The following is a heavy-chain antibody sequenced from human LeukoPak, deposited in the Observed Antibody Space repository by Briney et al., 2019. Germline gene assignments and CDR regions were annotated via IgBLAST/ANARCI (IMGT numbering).Heavy chain of an antibody. CDR2: INHSGST. CDR3: ARGGTIFGVAPSSAVYDY. Sequence: PSETLSLTCAVYGGSFSGYYWSWIRQPPGKGLEWIGEINHSGSTNYNPSLKSRVTISVDTSKNQFSLKLSSVTAADTAVYYCARGGTIFGVAPSSAVYDYWGQGTLVIVSS. V-gene: IGHV4-34*01. J-gene: IGHJ4*02. D-gene: IGHD3-3*01. CDR1: GGSFSGYY.